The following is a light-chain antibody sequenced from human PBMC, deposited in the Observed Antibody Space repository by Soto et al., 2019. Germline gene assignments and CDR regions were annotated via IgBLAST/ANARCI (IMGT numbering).Light chain of an antibody. CDR2: AAS. CDR1: QSVSSNY. J-gene: IGKJ1*01. CDR3: QQYGSSGT. Sequence: EIVLTQSPATLSLSPGERATLSCRASQSVSSNYLAWYQQRPGQAPRLLIYAASSRATGIPDRFSGGGSATDFTLTVSRLEPEDFAVYYCQQYGSSGTFGQGTKVDIK. V-gene: IGKV3-20*01.